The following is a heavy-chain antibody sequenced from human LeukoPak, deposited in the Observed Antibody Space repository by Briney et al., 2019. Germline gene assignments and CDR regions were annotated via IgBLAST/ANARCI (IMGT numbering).Heavy chain of an antibody. D-gene: IGHD5-24*01. CDR1: GFTLSDAY. Sequence: GGSLRLSCAASGFTLSDAYMTWVRQTPGKGLEWVGRITSKGDGGTTHYAAPVKGRFIISRDDSKGTLYLQLNSLRTDDTAVYYCLAQYYFDYWGRGTLVTVSS. CDR3: LAQYYFDY. CDR2: ITSKGDGGTT. V-gene: IGHV3-15*01. J-gene: IGHJ4*02.